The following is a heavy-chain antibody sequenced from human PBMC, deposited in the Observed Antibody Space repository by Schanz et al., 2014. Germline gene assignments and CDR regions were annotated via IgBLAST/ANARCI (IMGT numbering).Heavy chain of an antibody. V-gene: IGHV3-15*01. CDR2: IKGKTDGETT. CDR3: ATASSPVREAGAGSSFHL. D-gene: IGHD6-13*01. Sequence: EVQLLESGGGLVKPGGSLRLSCATSGLTFTSAWMSWVRQAPGKGLEWVGRIKGKTDGETTDYAAPVKGRFSISRDDSQSTLYLQMNSLKIEDTAVYYCATASSPVREAGAGSSFHLWGQGTLVTVSP. CDR1: GLTFTSAW. J-gene: IGHJ5*02.